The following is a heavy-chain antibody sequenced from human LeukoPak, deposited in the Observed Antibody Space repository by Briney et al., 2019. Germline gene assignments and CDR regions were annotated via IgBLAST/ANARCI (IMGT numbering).Heavy chain of an antibody. CDR3: ARGPYYDFWSGYYAIDY. D-gene: IGHD3-3*01. CDR1: GYTFTSYG. Sequence: GASVKVSCKASGYTFTSYGISWVRQAPGQGLEWMGWISAYNGNTNYAQKLQGRVIMTTDTSTSTAYMELRSLRSDDTAVYYCARGPYYDFWSGYYAIDYWGQGTLVTVSS. CDR2: ISAYNGNT. J-gene: IGHJ4*02. V-gene: IGHV1-18*01.